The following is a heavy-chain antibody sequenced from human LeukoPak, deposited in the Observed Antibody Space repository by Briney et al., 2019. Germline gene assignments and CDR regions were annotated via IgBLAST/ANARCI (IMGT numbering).Heavy chain of an antibody. CDR1: GYTFTDYY. Sequence: ASVKVSCKPSGYTFTDYYIHWVRQAPGQGLEGMGWIIPNSGGTIYAQKFQGRVTMTRDTSISTAYMELSRLRSDDTAVYYCARGLGVTTWNWFDPWGQGTLVTVSS. J-gene: IGHJ5*02. CDR2: IIPNSGGT. V-gene: IGHV1-2*02. D-gene: IGHD4-11*01. CDR3: ARGLGVTTWNWFDP.